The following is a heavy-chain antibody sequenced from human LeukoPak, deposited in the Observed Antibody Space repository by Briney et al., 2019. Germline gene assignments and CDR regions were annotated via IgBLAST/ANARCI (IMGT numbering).Heavy chain of an antibody. J-gene: IGHJ6*03. Sequence: GGSLRLSCAASEFTFSTYWMTWVRQAPGKGLEWVADIKQDGSEKYYADSVKGRFTVSRDNSKNTLYLQMKSLRAEDTAVYYCAKGGGYEAQYYYYYLDVWGKGTTVTISS. D-gene: IGHD5-12*01. V-gene: IGHV3-7*01. CDR3: AKGGGYEAQYYYYYLDV. CDR1: EFTFSTYW. CDR2: IKQDGSEK.